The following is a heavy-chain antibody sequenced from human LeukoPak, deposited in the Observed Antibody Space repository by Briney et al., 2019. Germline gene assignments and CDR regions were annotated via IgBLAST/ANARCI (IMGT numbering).Heavy chain of an antibody. D-gene: IGHD2-15*01. V-gene: IGHV3-74*01. CDR2: IISDGSAT. CDR1: GFTFTMYW. Sequence: PGGSLRLSCAVSGFTFTMYWMHWVRQGPGKGLEWVSRIISDGSATGYADSVKGRFTISRDNAKNTLYLQMNSLGAEDTAVYYCARDASPGYFDLWGRGTLLIVSS. J-gene: IGHJ2*01. CDR3: ARDASPGYFDL.